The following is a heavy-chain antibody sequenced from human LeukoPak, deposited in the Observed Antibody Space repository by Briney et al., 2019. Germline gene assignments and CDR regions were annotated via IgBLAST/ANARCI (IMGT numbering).Heavy chain of an antibody. Sequence: GGSLRLSCAASGFTFSNAWMSWVRQAPGKGLECVGRITRKTDGGTTDYAAPVKGRFTISRDDSKNTLYLQMNSLKTEDTAVYYCTTSSSAGTVYYYYMDVWGKGTTVTVSS. CDR1: GFTFSNAW. CDR3: TTSSSAGTVYYYYMDV. D-gene: IGHD6-6*01. CDR2: ITRKTDGGTT. V-gene: IGHV3-15*01. J-gene: IGHJ6*03.